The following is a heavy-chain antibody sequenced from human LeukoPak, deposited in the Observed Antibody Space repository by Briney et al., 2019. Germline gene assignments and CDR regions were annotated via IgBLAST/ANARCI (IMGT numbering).Heavy chain of an antibody. CDR1: GFPFSEYY. V-gene: IGHV3-23*01. CDR3: AVSFYYYYMDV. D-gene: IGHD1-7*01. Sequence: GRSLKLSCAASGFPFSEYYMSWVGPAPGKGLEWGSAVSGSAGSTYYADSGKGRFTTSRDNSKNTLYLQMNSLRAEDTAVYYCAVSFYYYYMDVWGKGTTVTVSS. CDR2: VSGSAGST. J-gene: IGHJ6*03.